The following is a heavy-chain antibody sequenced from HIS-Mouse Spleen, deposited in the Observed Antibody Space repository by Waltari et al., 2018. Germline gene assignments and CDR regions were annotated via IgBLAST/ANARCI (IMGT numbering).Heavy chain of an antibody. Sequence: QLQLQESGPGLVKPSETLSLTCTVSGGSISSSSYYWGWIRQPPGKGLEWIGSIYYSGGTHYNPTLTSRVTISEDTAKNQFALKLSSVTAADTAVYYCAREIPYSSSWYDWYFDLWGRGTLVTVSS. CDR1: GGSISSSSYY. D-gene: IGHD6-13*01. V-gene: IGHV4-39*07. J-gene: IGHJ2*01. CDR3: AREIPYSSSWYDWYFDL. CDR2: IYYSGGT.